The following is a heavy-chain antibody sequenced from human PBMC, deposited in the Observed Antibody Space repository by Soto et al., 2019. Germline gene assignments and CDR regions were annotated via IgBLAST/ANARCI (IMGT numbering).Heavy chain of an antibody. J-gene: IGHJ6*02. CDR3: GGGGGDDSSGYQHYYYGMDV. Sequence: QVQLVQSGAEVKKPGSSVKVSCKASGGTFSSYAISWVRQAPGQGLEWMGGIIPIFGTANYAQKFQGRVTITADKSTSTAYMGLGSLRSEDPAGYYGGGGGGDDSSGYQHYYYGMDVWGQGTTVTVSS. CDR1: GGTFSSYA. D-gene: IGHD3-22*01. CDR2: IIPIFGTA. V-gene: IGHV1-69*06.